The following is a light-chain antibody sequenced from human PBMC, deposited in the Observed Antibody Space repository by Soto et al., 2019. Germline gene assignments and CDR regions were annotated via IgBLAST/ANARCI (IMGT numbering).Light chain of an antibody. J-gene: IGKJ1*01. CDR3: QRYGSSPT. Sequence: EIVLTQSPGTLSLSPGERATLSCRSSQSVSSSYLAWYQHKPGQAPRLLIYDVSSRATGIPDRFSGSGSGTEFTLTISGLEPEDCAVYYCQRYGSSPTFGQGTKGEMK. V-gene: IGKV3-20*01. CDR1: QSVSSSY. CDR2: DVS.